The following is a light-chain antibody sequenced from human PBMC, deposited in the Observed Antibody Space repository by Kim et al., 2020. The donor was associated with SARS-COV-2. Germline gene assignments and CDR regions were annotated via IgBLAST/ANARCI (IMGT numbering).Light chain of an antibody. CDR1: ALPKQY. Sequence: SYELTQPPSVSLSPGQTARITCSGDALPKQYAYWFQQKPGQAPVLVIYKDTERPSGIPERFSGSTSGTTVTLTISGVQAEDEADYYCQSADSSDTFWVFGVGTQLTVL. V-gene: IGLV3-25*03. CDR2: KDT. J-gene: IGLJ3*02. CDR3: QSADSSDTFWV.